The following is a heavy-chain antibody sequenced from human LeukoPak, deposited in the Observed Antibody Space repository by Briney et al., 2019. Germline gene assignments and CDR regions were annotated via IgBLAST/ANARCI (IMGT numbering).Heavy chain of an antibody. CDR2: INHSGST. D-gene: IGHD4-17*01. V-gene: IGHV4-34*01. J-gene: IGHJ4*02. CDR1: GGSISSYY. Sequence: SETLSLTCTVSGGSISSYYWSWIRQPPGKGLEWIGEINHSGSTNYNPSLKSRVTISVDTSKNQFSLKLSSVTAADTAVYYCARWGVHDYGDYYFDYWGQGTLVTVSS. CDR3: ARWGVHDYGDYYFDY.